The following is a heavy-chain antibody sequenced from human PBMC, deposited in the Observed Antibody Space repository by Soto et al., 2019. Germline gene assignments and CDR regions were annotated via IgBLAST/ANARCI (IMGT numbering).Heavy chain of an antibody. V-gene: IGHV4-34*01. CDR3: ARDEKYGSGSYYTPDYYGMDV. D-gene: IGHD3-10*01. CDR1: GGSFSGYY. J-gene: IGHJ6*02. Sequence: SETLSLTCAVYGGSFSGYYWSWIRQPPGKGLEWIGEINHSGSTNYNPSLKSRVTISVGTSKNQFSLKLSSVTAADTAVYYCARDEKYGSGSYYTPDYYGMDVWGQGTTVTVSS. CDR2: INHSGST.